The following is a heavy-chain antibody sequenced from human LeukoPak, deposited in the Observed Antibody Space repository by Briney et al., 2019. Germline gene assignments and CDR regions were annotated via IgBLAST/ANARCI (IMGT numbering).Heavy chain of an antibody. CDR2: VYYSGRT. J-gene: IGHJ4*01. CDR1: GDSISNNNYF. V-gene: IGHV4-39*01. Sequence: SETLSLTCSVSGDSISNNNYFWDWIRQPPGKGLEWIGSVYYSGRTYYNPSLKSRVIVSVDTTKNQFSLKVNSVTATDTALYYCVRGGNNYNIRFDQWGHGIRVTVSS. CDR3: VRGGNNYNIRFDQ. D-gene: IGHD5-24*01.